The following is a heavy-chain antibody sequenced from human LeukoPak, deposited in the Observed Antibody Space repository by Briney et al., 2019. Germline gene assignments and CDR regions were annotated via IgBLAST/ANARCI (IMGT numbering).Heavy chain of an antibody. Sequence: PSETLSLTCTVSGASISSYYWSWIRQPPGRGLEWIGYIYYSGSTNYNPSLKSRVTISVDTSRNQFSLKLSSVTAAATAVYYCARVGVGYFDSSGYYRPDAFDIWGQGTMVTVSS. D-gene: IGHD3-22*01. J-gene: IGHJ3*02. CDR3: ARVGVGYFDSSGYYRPDAFDI. CDR2: IYYSGST. V-gene: IGHV4-59*01. CDR1: GASISSYY.